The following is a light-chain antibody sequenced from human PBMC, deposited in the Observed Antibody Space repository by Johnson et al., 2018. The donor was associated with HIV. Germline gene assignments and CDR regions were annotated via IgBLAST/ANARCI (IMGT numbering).Light chain of an antibody. J-gene: IGLJ1*01. CDR3: GTWDSSLSAGGANYG. CDR2: DNN. Sequence: QSVLTQPPSVSAAPGQKVTISCSGTSSNIGNNYVSWYQQFTGTAPKLVIHDNNKRPSGIPDRFSGSKSGTSATLGITGLQTGDEAYYYCGTWDSSLSAGGANYGCGTGTKVTVL. CDR1: SSNIGNNY. V-gene: IGLV1-51*01.